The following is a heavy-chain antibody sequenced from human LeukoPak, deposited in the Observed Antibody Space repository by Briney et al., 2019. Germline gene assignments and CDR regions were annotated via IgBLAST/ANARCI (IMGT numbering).Heavy chain of an antibody. CDR2: ISSSSRTI. D-gene: IGHD4-23*01. J-gene: IGHJ2*01. Sequence: GGSLRLSCAASGFTFSSYSMNWVRQAPGKGLEWVSYISSSSRTIHYADSVKGRFTISRDNAKNSLYLQMNSLRDEDTAVYYCARVYGGKSYWYFDLWGRGTLVTVSS. V-gene: IGHV3-48*02. CDR1: GFTFSSYS. CDR3: ARVYGGKSYWYFDL.